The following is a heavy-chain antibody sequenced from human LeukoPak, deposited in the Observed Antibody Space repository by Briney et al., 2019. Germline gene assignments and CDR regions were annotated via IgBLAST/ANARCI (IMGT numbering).Heavy chain of an antibody. D-gene: IGHD3-3*01. V-gene: IGHV1-69*13. J-gene: IGHJ4*02. CDR2: IIPIFGTA. CDR3: ARAFGGVVND. Sequence: SVKVSCEASGGTFSSYAISWVRQAPGQGLEWMGGIIPIFGTANYAQRFQGRVTITADESTSTAYMELSSLRSEDTAVYYCARAFGGVVNDWGQGTLVTVSS. CDR1: GGTFSSYA.